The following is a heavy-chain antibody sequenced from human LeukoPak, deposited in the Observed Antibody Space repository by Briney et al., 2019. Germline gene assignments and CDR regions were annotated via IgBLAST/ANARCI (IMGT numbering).Heavy chain of an antibody. Sequence: GGSLRLSCSACGFTFSSYAMHWVRQAPGKGLEWVSSISGGDSTYYADSLKGRFAISRDNSKNTLYLHMNSLRGDDTAVYYCAKDNAAAAGSWNYYYGMDVWGQGTTVTVSS. CDR2: ISGGDST. D-gene: IGHD6-13*01. CDR1: GFTFSSYA. V-gene: IGHV3-23*01. CDR3: AKDNAAAAGSWNYYYGMDV. J-gene: IGHJ6*02.